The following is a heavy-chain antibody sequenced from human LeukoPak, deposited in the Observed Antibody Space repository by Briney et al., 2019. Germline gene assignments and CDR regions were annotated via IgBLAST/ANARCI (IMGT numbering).Heavy chain of an antibody. J-gene: IGHJ2*01. CDR2: ISSSGYTK. D-gene: IGHD1-1*01. Sequence: GGSLRLSCAASGFTFTDDYMSWIRQAPGKGLEWVSYISSSGYTKYYADSLKGRFTISRDNAKKTLYLQIDSLRAEDTAVYYCATTLRTRGTWYFDLWGRGTLVTVSS. V-gene: IGHV3-11*04. CDR3: ATTLRTRGTWYFDL. CDR1: GFTFTDDY.